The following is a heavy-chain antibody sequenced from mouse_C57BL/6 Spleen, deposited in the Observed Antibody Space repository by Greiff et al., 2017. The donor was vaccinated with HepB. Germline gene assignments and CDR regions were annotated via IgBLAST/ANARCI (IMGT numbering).Heavy chain of an antibody. CDR3: AKNYGLLRAMDY. D-gene: IGHD2-3*01. J-gene: IGHJ4*01. CDR1: GFSLTSYG. Sequence: QVQLKESGPGLVQPSQSLSITCTVSGFSLTSYGVHWVRQSPGKGLEWLGVIWRGGSTDYNAAFMSRLSITKDNSKSQVFFKMNSLQSDDTAIYYCAKNYGLLRAMDYWGQGTSVTVSS. V-gene: IGHV2-5*01. CDR2: IWRGGST.